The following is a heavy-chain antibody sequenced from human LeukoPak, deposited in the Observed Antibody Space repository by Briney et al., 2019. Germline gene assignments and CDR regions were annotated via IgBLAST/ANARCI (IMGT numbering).Heavy chain of an antibody. D-gene: IGHD3-10*01. CDR1: GFTFSSYS. V-gene: IGHV3-21*01. J-gene: IGHJ4*02. Sequence: GGSLRLSCAASGFTFSSYSTNWVRQAPGKGPEWVSSISSSSSYIYYADSVKGRFTISRDNAKNSLYLQMNSLRAEDTAVYYCARDRSGLLWFGEINYFDYWGQGTLVTVSS. CDR2: ISSSSSYI. CDR3: ARDRSGLLWFGEINYFDY.